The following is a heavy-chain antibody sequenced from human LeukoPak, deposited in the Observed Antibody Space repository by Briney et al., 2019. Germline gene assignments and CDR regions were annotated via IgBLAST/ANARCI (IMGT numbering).Heavy chain of an antibody. V-gene: IGHV3-48*01. CDR1: GFTFSSYS. CDR2: ISSSSSTI. J-gene: IGHJ4*02. CDR3: ARVGGLGYFDY. D-gene: IGHD3-22*01. Sequence: GGSLRLSCAASGFTFSSYSMNWVRQAPGKGLEWVSYISSSSSTIYYADSVKGQFTISRDNAKNSLYLQMNSLRAEDTAVYYCARVGGLGYFDYWGQGTLATVSS.